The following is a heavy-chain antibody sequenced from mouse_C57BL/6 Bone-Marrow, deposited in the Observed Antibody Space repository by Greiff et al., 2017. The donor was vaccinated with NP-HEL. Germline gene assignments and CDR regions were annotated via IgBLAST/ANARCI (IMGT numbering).Heavy chain of an antibody. CDR3: ARDGGYYGSYYFDY. V-gene: IGHV3-6*01. J-gene: IGHJ2*01. Sequence: DVKLVESGPGLVKPSQSLSLTCSVTGYSITSGYYWNWIRQFPGNKLEWMGYISYDGSNNYNPSLKNRISITRDTSKNQFFLKLNSVTTEDTATYYCARDGGYYGSYYFDYWGQGTTLTVSS. CDR1: GYSITSGYY. D-gene: IGHD1-1*01. CDR2: ISYDGSN.